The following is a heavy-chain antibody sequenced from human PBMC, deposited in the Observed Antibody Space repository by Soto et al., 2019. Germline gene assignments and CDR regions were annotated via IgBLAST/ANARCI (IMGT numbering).Heavy chain of an antibody. D-gene: IGHD1-1*01. CDR2: IIPIFGRA. V-gene: IGHV1-69*13. CDR1: GGTFNNYA. Sequence: ASVKVSCKASGGTFNNYAISWVRQAPGQGLEWMGGIIPIFGRANYAQKFQGRLTITADESTSTAYMELSSLRSDDTAMFYCARDAFYYDGPTGIYYFDYWGQGTLVTVSS. CDR3: ARDAFYYDGPTGIYYFDY. J-gene: IGHJ4*02.